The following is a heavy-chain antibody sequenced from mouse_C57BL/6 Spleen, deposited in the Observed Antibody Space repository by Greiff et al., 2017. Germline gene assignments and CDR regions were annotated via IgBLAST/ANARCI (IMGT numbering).Heavy chain of an antibody. CDR3: ARGTTVALHFDY. J-gene: IGHJ2*01. CDR2: INPSNGGT. Sequence: QVQLQQPGTELVKPGASVKLSCKASGYTFTSYWMHWVKQRPGQGLEWIGNINPSNGGTNYNEKFKSKDTLTVDKSSSTAYMQLSSLTSEDSAVYYCARGTTVALHFDYWGQGTTLTVSS. V-gene: IGHV1-53*01. D-gene: IGHD1-1*01. CDR1: GYTFTSYW.